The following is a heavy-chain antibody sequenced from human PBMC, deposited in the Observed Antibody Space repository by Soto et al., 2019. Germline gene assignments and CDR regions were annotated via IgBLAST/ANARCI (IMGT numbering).Heavy chain of an antibody. V-gene: IGHV4-34*01. CDR3: ATRDSYYGMEF. CDR2: INQSGST. CDR1: GGAFSGYH. J-gene: IGHJ6*02. Sequence: QVQLQQWGAGLLKPSETLSLTCGVYGGAFSGYHWSWIRQAPGKGLEWIGEINQSGSTNYSPSLKSIVTMSVDTSKKQFSLKLNSVTAADTALYYCATRDSYYGMEFWGQGTTVTVAS.